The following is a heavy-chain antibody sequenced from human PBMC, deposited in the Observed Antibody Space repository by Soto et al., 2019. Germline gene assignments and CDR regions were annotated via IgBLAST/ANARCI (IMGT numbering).Heavy chain of an antibody. CDR2: INAGNGNT. CDR1: GYTFTSYG. CDR3: ARDPNDSSAYYHHYYYGMDV. D-gene: IGHD3-22*01. V-gene: IGHV1-3*01. J-gene: IGHJ6*02. Sequence: ASAKVSCKASGYTFTSYGIHWVRQAPGQRLEWTGWINAGNGNTKYSEKFQGRVTVTRDTSARTAYLELSSLRSEDTAVYYCARDPNDSSAYYHHYYYGMDVWGQGTTVTVSS.